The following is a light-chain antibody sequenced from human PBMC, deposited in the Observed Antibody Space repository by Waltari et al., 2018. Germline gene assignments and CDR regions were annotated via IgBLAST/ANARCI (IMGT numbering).Light chain of an antibody. J-gene: IGLJ1*01. CDR3: SSYTTSSTPYV. CDR2: EVS. V-gene: IGLV2-14*01. CDR1: SSDVGSYNY. Sequence: QSALTQPASVSGSPGQSITISCTGTSSDVGSYNYVSWYQQPPGKGPKFLIYEVSNRPAGVSNRFSGSKSGSPASLTISGLQADDEADYYCSSYTTSSTPYVFGTGTKVTVL.